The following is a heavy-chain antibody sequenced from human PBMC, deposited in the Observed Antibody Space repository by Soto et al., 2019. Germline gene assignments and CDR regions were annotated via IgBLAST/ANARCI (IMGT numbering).Heavy chain of an antibody. J-gene: IGHJ4*02. CDR3: AKHPIFGVVTHYFAH. D-gene: IGHD3-3*01. CDR2: IGGGGHDT. V-gene: IGHV3-23*01. Sequence: DVQLLESGGSLVQPGGSLRLSCSASGFAFSAYAMSWVRQAPQKGLEWVSGIGGGGHDTRYGDSVKGRFTISRDNSRNTLYLDMNRLTAQDTAVYYCAKHPIFGVVTHYFAHWGRGILVTVSS. CDR1: GFAFSAYA.